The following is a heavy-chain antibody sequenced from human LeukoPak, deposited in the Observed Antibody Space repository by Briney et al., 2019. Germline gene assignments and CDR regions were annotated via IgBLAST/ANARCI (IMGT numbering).Heavy chain of an antibody. CDR3: ARHKRIAARPGYFDY. CDR1: GGSISSGGYY. CDR2: IYHSGST. V-gene: IGHV4-30-2*01. D-gene: IGHD6-6*01. Sequence: SETLSLTCTVSGGSISSGGYYWRWIRQPPGKGLEWIGYIYHSGSTYYNPSLKSRVTISVDRSKNQFSLKLSSVTAADTAVYYCARHKRIAARPGYFDYWGQGTLVTVSS. J-gene: IGHJ4*02.